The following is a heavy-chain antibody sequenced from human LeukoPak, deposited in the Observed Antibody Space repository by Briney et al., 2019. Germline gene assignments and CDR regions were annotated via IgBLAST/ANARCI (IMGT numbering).Heavy chain of an antibody. D-gene: IGHD2-2*01. J-gene: IGHJ6*02. CDR3: ATRYCSSTSCYYYGMDV. CDR2: IIPILGIA. CDR1: GGTFSSYA. Sequence: SVKVSCKASGGTFSSYAISWVRQAPGQGLEWMGRIIPILGIANYAQKFQGRVTMTEDTSTDTAYMELSSLRSEDTAVYYCATRYCSSTSCYYYGMDVWGQGTTVTVSS. V-gene: IGHV1-69*04.